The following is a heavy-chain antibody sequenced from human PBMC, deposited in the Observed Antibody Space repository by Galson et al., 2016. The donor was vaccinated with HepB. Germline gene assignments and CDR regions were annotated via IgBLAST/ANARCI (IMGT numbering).Heavy chain of an antibody. J-gene: IGHJ4*02. V-gene: IGHV3-48*01. CDR3: ARGGWQPWTDDSIDN. D-gene: IGHD2-15*01. CDR2: ISSACDTI. CDR1: GFTFSTYN. Sequence: SLRLSCAASGFTFSTYNINWVRLAPGKGLEWVSYISSACDTIHYAGSVKGRFTISRDNAKNSLYLQMNSLRAEDTAVYYCARGGWQPWTDDSIDNWGQGTLVTVSS.